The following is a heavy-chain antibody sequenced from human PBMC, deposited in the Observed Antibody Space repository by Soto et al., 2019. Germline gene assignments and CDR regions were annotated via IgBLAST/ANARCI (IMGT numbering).Heavy chain of an antibody. CDR1: GGSISSSGFC. D-gene: IGHD2-21*02. Sequence: PSETLSLTCTVSGGSISSSGFCWGWIRQPPGKGLEWIGCNYYSGSTNYNPSLKSRVTISVDTSKNQFSLRLSSVTAADTAVYYCARSVVVTAISSIWFDPWGQGTLVTVS. CDR2: NYYSGST. V-gene: IGHV4-61*05. CDR3: ARSVVVTAISSIWFDP. J-gene: IGHJ5*02.